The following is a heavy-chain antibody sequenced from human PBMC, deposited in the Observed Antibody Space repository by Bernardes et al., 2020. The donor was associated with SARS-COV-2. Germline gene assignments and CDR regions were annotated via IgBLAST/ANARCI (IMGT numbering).Heavy chain of an antibody. CDR2: INVYDGNT. V-gene: IGHV1-18*01. CDR1: GYSFNNYG. Sequence: SVHVSRNASGYSFNNYGINWVRHAPVQGLEWMGWINVYDGNTTYSEKIHDRVTITANTFTHTVHMELRSLRSDDTAVYYCARRRYYESSGSYVTYYFDYWGQGTPVTVSS. CDR3: ARRRYYESSGSYVTYYFDY. D-gene: IGHD3-22*01. J-gene: IGHJ4*02.